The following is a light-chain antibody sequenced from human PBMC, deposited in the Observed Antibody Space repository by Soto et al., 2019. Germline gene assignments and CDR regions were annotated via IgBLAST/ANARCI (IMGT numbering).Light chain of an antibody. CDR3: QKYDRAPLT. V-gene: IGKV1-27*01. J-gene: IGKJ4*01. Sequence: DIQMTQSPSSLSSSVGDRDTITCRASQGISNYLAWYQQKPGQVPKVLIYAASTLQSGIPARFSAIGSGTDFTLPISSLQPEDVAAYYCQKYDRAPLTFGGGTKVDIK. CDR1: QGISNY. CDR2: AAS.